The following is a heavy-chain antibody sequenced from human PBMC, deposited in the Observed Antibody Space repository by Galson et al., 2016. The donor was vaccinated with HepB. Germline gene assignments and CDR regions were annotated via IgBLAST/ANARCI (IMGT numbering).Heavy chain of an antibody. Sequence: SVKVSCKASGYTLTAYHMHWVRQAPGQGLEWMGWINPNSATNYARKFQGRVTMTRDTSTSTLYMELSSLKSDDTAVYYCARDQASLPPYSGAFDIWGQGTMVTVSP. CDR1: GYTLTAYH. V-gene: IGHV1-2*02. J-gene: IGHJ3*02. CDR3: ARDQASLPPYSGAFDI. CDR2: INPNSAT. D-gene: IGHD2-15*01.